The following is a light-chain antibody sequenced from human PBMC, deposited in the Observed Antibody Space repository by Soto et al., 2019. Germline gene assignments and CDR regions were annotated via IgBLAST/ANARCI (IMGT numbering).Light chain of an antibody. V-gene: IGKV1-16*02. J-gene: IGKJ2*01. Sequence: DIQMTQSPSSLSASVGDRVTITCRASQGISTSLAWFQQKPGKALVSLIYGASIWQSVVPSKFSGSGSGTHFTLTISSLQPEDFATYFCQQYESYPYTFGQGTKLEIK. CDR2: GAS. CDR3: QQYESYPYT. CDR1: QGISTS.